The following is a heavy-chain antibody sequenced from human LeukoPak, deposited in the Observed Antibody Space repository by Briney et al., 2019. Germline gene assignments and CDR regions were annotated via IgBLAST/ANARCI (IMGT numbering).Heavy chain of an antibody. V-gene: IGHV3-23*01. CDR1: GFTFSSYA. Sequence: GGSLRLSCAASGFTFSSYAMSWVRQAPGKGPELVSAISGSGGSTYYADSVKGRFTISRDNSKNTLYLQMNSLRAEDTAVYYCAKDSKTYYDFWSGYYPFDYWGQGTLVTVSS. CDR2: ISGSGGST. D-gene: IGHD3-3*01. J-gene: IGHJ4*02. CDR3: AKDSKTYYDFWSGYYPFDY.